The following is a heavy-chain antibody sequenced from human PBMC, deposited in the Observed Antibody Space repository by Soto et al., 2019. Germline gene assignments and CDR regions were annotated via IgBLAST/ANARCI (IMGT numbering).Heavy chain of an antibody. J-gene: IGHJ3*02. CDR1: GFTFDDYG. CDR2: INWNGGST. CDR3: ARGPHLGHDAFDI. Sequence: EVQLVESGGGVVRPGGSLRLSCAASGFTFDDYGMSWVRQAPGKGLGWVSGINWNGGSTGYADSVKGRFTISRDNAKNFLYLHMNSLRVDLTAMYHSARGPHLGHDAFDIWGQGTMVTVSS. D-gene: IGHD3-16*01. V-gene: IGHV3-20*01.